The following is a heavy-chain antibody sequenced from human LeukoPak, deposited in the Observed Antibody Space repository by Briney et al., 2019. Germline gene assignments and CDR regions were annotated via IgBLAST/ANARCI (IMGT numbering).Heavy chain of an antibody. V-gene: IGHV3-74*01. Sequence: PGGSLRLSCAASGFTFSSYWMHWVRQAPGKGLVWVSHINNDGSSTNYADSVKGRFTISRDNAKNTLYLQTNTLRVEDTAVYYCAKGGMVRGEYDYWGQGTLVTVSS. CDR3: AKGGMVRGEYDY. J-gene: IGHJ4*02. CDR2: INNDGSST. D-gene: IGHD3-10*01. CDR1: GFTFSSYW.